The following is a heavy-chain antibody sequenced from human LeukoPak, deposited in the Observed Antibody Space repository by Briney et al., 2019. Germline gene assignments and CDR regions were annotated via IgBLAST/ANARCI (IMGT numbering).Heavy chain of an antibody. CDR3: ARVGDDSSGWFYFDY. CDR1: GGTFSSYA. V-gene: IGHV1-69*06. Sequence: ASVKVSCKASGGTFSSYAISWVRQAPGQGLEWRGGIIPIFGTANYAQKFQGRVTITADTSTSTAYMELSSLRSEDTTVYYCARVGDDSSGWFYFDYWGQGTLVTVSS. CDR2: IIPIFGTA. J-gene: IGHJ4*02. D-gene: IGHD6-19*01.